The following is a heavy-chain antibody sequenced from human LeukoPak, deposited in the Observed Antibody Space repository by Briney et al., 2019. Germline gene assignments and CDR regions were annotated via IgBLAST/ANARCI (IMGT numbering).Heavy chain of an antibody. CDR1: GFTFGDYA. Sequence: GGSLRLSCTASGFTFGDYAMSGFRQAPGKGREWGGFIRSKAYGGTTEYASSVKGRFTISRDDSKSIAYLQMNSLKTEDTAVYYCTRAHGYYDCWSGYEERNWFDPWGQGTLVTVSS. V-gene: IGHV3-49*03. D-gene: IGHD3-3*01. CDR2: IRSKAYGGTT. J-gene: IGHJ5*02. CDR3: TRAHGYYDCWSGYEERNWFDP.